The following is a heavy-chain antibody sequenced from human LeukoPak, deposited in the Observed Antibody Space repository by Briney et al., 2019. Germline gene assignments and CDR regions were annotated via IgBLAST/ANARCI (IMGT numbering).Heavy chain of an antibody. CDR1: GFTFSSYN. J-gene: IGHJ5*02. V-gene: IGHV3-21*01. Sequence: KPGGSLRLSCAASGFTFSSYNMTWVRQAPGKGLEWVSSISYGSDYIFYAESVKGRFTISRDNAKTSLYLQMSSLRAEDTDVYYCARDQFGKGNWFDHWGQGTLVTVSS. D-gene: IGHD3-10*01. CDR2: ISYGSDYI. CDR3: ARDQFGKGNWFDH.